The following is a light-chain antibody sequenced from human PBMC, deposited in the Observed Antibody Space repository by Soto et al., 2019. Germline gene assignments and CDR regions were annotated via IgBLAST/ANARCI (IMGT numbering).Light chain of an antibody. J-gene: IGKJ3*01. Sequence: EIVLTQSPATLSLSPGERATLSCMASQSVSSYLAWYQQKPGRAPRLLIFDASNRAADVPARFSGSGSGTDFTLTISSLEPEDFAVYYCQHRSNWPGFTFGPGTTVDIK. CDR3: QHRSNWPGFT. CDR2: DAS. CDR1: QSVSSY. V-gene: IGKV3-11*01.